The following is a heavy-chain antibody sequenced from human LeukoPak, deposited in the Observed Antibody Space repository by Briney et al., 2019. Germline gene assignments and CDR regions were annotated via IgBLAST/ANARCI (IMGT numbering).Heavy chain of an antibody. CDR1: GGTFNSSG. V-gene: IGHV1-18*01. J-gene: IGHJ4*02. D-gene: IGHD6-13*01. Sequence: ASVTVSCKASGGTFNSSGISWVRQAPGQGLEWMGWISAYNGNTNYAQKLQGRVTMTTDTSTSTAYMELRSLRSDDTAVYYCARERESGSSWYVDYWGQGTLVTVSS. CDR2: ISAYNGNT. CDR3: ARERESGSSWYVDY.